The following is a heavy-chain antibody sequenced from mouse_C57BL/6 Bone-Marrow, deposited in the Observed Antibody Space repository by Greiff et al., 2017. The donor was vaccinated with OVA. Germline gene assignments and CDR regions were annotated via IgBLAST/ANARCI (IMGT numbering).Heavy chain of an antibody. V-gene: IGHV1-69*01. D-gene: IGHD3-1*01. CDR3: ARRGYPPYFDY. J-gene: IGHJ2*01. CDR2: IDPSDSYT. Sequence: QLQQPGAELVMPGASVKLSCKASGYTFTSYWMHWVKQRPGQGLEWIGEIDPSDSYTNYNQKFKGKSTLTVDKSSSTAYMQLSSLTSEDSAVYYCARRGYPPYFDYWGHGTTLTVSS. CDR1: GYTFTSYW.